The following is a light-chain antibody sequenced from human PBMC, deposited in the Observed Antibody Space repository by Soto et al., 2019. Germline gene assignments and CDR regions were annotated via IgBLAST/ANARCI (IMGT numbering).Light chain of an antibody. CDR2: AAS. V-gene: IGKV1-39*01. Sequence: DIQLTQYPSSLSASVGDRVTITCRASQNIGSYLTWYHQRPGKAPKLLIYAASSLQTGGPSRFSGSGSGRDFALTYSGLKAEDFGTYYCQQSSTPHCTFGPGRRVEIK. J-gene: IGKJ3*01. CDR3: QQSSTPHCT. CDR1: QNIGSY.